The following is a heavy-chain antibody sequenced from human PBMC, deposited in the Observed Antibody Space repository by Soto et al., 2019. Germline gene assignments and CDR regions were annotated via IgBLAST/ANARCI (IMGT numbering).Heavy chain of an antibody. J-gene: IGHJ5*01. CDR3: NTYGVGATNSWFDP. CDR2: IKSKSDDGTT. V-gene: IGHV3-15*01. CDR1: RIILSNVW. Sequence: PGGSMRLSCAGSRIILSNVWMTWVRQAPGKGLEWVGHIKSKSDDGTTDYAAPVKGRFTISRDDSKNTLYLEMNSLQSEDTALYYCNTYGVGATNSWFDPWGQGTLVTVSS. D-gene: IGHD1-26*01.